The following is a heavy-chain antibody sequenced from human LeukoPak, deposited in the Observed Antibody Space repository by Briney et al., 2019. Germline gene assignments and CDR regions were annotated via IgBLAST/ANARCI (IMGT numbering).Heavy chain of an antibody. J-gene: IGHJ5*02. CDR3: TRVTLRGSKYNWFDP. CDR1: GGTFSSYA. V-gene: IGHV1-69*04. D-gene: IGHD1-26*01. Sequence: ASVKVSCKASGGTFSSYAISWVRQAPGQGLEWMGKITPIIGTTKYARRFQARVTITADRSTSTAYLELSGLTYDDTAVYYCTRVTLRGSKYNWFDPWGQGTPVSVSS. CDR2: ITPIIGTT.